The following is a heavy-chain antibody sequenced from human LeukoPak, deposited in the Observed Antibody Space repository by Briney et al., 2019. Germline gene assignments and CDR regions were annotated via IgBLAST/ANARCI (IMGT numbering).Heavy chain of an antibody. Sequence: SETLSLTCTVSGGSVGSGSYYWSWIRQPPGKGLEWLGYIYYSGSTNYNPSLKSRVTISVDTSKNQFSLKLSSVTAADTAVYYCARDFCDYIRDDSFDIWGQGTMVTVSS. CDR2: IYYSGST. D-gene: IGHD4-11*01. CDR3: ARDFCDYIRDDSFDI. V-gene: IGHV4-61*01. J-gene: IGHJ3*02. CDR1: GGSVGSGSYY.